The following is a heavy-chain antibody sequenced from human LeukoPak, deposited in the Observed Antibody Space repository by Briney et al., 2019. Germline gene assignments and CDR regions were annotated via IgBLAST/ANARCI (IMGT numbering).Heavy chain of an antibody. CDR1: GGSISSYY. CDR3: ARQGYDFWSGLAFDY. CDR2: IYYSGST. V-gene: IGHV4-59*08. Sequence: PSETLSLTCTVSGGSISSYYWSWIRQPPGKGLEWIGYIYYSGSTYYNPSLKSRVTISVDTSKNQFSLKLSSVTAADTAVYYCARQGYDFWSGLAFDYWGQGTLVTVSS. D-gene: IGHD3-3*01. J-gene: IGHJ4*02.